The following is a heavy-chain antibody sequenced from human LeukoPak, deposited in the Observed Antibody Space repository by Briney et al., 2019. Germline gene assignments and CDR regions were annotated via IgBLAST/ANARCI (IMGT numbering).Heavy chain of an antibody. V-gene: IGHV3-48*03. CDR2: ISSSGSTI. CDR3: ARGVSSSWYFYFDY. CDR1: GFTFSSYE. J-gene: IGHJ4*02. D-gene: IGHD6-13*01. Sequence: PGGSLRLSCAASGFTFSSYEMNWVRQAPGKGLEWVSYISSSGSTIYYADSVKGRFTISRDNAKNSLYLQTNSLRAEDTAVYYCARGVSSSWYFYFDYWGQGTLVTVSS.